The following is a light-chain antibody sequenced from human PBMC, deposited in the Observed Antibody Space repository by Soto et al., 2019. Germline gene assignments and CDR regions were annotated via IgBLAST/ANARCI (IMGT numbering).Light chain of an antibody. V-gene: IGKV3-11*01. J-gene: IGKJ1*01. CDR1: QSVSTY. CDR3: QQYHNLWT. CDR2: EAS. Sequence: EVVLTQSPATMSLYPGEGATLSCRASQSVSTYLAWYQQKPGQAPRLLIFEASKRATGIPDRISGSGSGTDFTLTISSLEPEDFALYYCQQYHNLWTFGQGTKVDIK.